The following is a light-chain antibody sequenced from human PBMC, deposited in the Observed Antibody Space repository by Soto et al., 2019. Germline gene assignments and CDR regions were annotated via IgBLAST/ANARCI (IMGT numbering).Light chain of an antibody. Sequence: EIVLTQSTGTLSLSPGERATLSCRASQSVSSSYLAWYQQKPGQAPRLLIYGASCRATGIPDRLSGSVSGTDFSLSISRREHEDCAVSYCQPYCSAPPITFGQGTRLEI. CDR3: QPYCSAPPIT. J-gene: IGKJ5*01. V-gene: IGKV3-20*01. CDR1: QSVSSSY. CDR2: GAS.